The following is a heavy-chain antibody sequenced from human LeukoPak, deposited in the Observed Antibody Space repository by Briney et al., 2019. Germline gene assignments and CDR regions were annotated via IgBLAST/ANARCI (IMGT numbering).Heavy chain of an antibody. Sequence: GGSLRLSCATSGFTLNNYNMNCVRQAPGSALEWVSSITTSGTYIFYADSVKGRFTISRDHAKNSLYLQMNSLVPEDTAVYYCARDPYSGNYGNYYYYYMDVRGKGTTVTISS. CDR2: ITTSGTYI. J-gene: IGHJ6*03. CDR3: ARDPYSGNYGNYYYYYMDV. D-gene: IGHD1-26*01. CDR1: GFTLNNYN. V-gene: IGHV3-21*01.